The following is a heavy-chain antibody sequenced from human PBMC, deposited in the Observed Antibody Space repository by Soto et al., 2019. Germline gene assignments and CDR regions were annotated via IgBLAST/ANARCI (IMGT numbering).Heavy chain of an antibody. J-gene: IGHJ3*02. CDR2: ISYDGSNK. CDR3: AKEGAYYYDTTNAFDI. Sequence: GSLRLGCAASGFTVSSYGMHWVRQAPGKGLEWVAVISYDGSNKYYADSVKGRFTISRDNSKNTLYLQMNSLRAEDTAVYYCAKEGAYYYDTTNAFDIWGQGTMVTVSS. CDR1: GFTVSSYG. D-gene: IGHD3-22*01. V-gene: IGHV3-30*18.